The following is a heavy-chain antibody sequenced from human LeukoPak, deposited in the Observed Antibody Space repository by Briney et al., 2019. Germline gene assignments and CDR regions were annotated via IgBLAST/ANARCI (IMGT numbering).Heavy chain of an antibody. Sequence: GGSLRLSCAASRFPFSSYWMHWVRQAPGKGLEWVSVIYSGGSTYYADSVKGRFTISRDNSKNTLYLQMSSLRAEDTAVYYCARDESSGYGGAGYGMGGWGQGATVTVAS. J-gene: IGHJ6*02. D-gene: IGHD3-22*01. CDR1: RFPFSSYW. V-gene: IGHV3-66*01. CDR3: ARDESSGYGGAGYGMGG. CDR2: IYSGGST.